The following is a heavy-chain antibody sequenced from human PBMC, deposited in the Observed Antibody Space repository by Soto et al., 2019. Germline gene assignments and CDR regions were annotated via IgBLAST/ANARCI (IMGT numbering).Heavy chain of an antibody. J-gene: IGHJ6*02. CDR1: GGSFREYY. CDR3: ARDIITVIGGEIYYYFGMDV. Sequence: SETLSLTCEVNGGSFREYYWSWIRQSPGKGLEWLGEINQSGTTHYNPSLQSRVHISIDKSKNQFSLNLTSVTAADTATYYCARDIITVIGGEIYYYFGMDVWGQGTTVTV. D-gene: IGHD3-10*01. CDR2: INQSGTT. V-gene: IGHV4-34*01.